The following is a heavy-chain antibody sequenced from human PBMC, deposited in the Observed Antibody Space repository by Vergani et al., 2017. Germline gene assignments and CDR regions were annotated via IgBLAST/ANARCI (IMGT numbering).Heavy chain of an antibody. V-gene: IGHV4-38-2*01. CDR3: ASGKYYSXSTSHFRGRYFDV. CDR2: IYNSGNG. D-gene: IGHD3-16*01. Sequence: QVQLQESGPGLVKPSETLSLTCDVSDSSIMTNPYWGWFRQSPGKGLEWIGRIYNSGNGDSSSSLKSRVTISADTSKNQFSLRLTSVTAADTAVYYCASGKYYSXSTSHFRGRYFDVWGRGTLVTVPS. J-gene: IGHJ2*01. CDR1: DSSIMTNPY.